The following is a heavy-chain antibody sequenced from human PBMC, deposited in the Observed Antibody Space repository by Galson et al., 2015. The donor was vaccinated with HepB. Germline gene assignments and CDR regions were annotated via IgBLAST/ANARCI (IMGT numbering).Heavy chain of an antibody. Sequence: SVKVSCKASGGTFSSYTISWVRQAPGQGLEWMGRIIPILGIANYAQKFQGRVTITADKSTSTAYMELSSLRSEDTAVCYCARTDCSGGSCYSAYFDYWGQGTLVTASS. CDR1: GGTFSSYT. CDR2: IIPILGIA. V-gene: IGHV1-69*02. J-gene: IGHJ4*02. CDR3: ARTDCSGGSCYSAYFDY. D-gene: IGHD2-15*01.